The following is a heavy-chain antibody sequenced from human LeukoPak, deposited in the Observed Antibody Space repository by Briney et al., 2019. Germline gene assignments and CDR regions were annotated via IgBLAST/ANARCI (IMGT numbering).Heavy chain of an antibody. J-gene: IGHJ4*02. Sequence: SETLSLTCTVSGDSINRNNYYWVWIRQPPGKGLEWIVTIHHTGVTYYNPSLKSRVTISVDTSKNQFSLKLSSVTAADTAVYYCARANLDYSNYVLFDYWGQGTLVTVSS. D-gene: IGHD4-11*01. CDR2: IHHTGVT. CDR1: GDSINRNNYY. V-gene: IGHV4-39*07. CDR3: ARANLDYSNYVLFDY.